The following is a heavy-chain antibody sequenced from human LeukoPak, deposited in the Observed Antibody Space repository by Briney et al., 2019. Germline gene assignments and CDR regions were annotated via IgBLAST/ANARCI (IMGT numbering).Heavy chain of an antibody. D-gene: IGHD3-10*01. CDR2: ISYDRGHI. CDR3: AKDGLARGANWFDP. Sequence: PEGSLRLSCAASGFTFSSYAMTWVRQAPGKGLEWVSAISYDRGHIYYADSVKGRFTISRDNSKNIVYLQMNSLRAEDTAVYYCAKDGLARGANWFDPWGQGTLVTVSS. J-gene: IGHJ5*02. V-gene: IGHV3-23*01. CDR1: GFTFSSYA.